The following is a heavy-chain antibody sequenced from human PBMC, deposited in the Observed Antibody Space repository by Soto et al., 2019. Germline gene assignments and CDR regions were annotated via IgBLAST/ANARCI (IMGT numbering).Heavy chain of an antibody. CDR2: ISGGSGYI. V-gene: IGHV3-21*01. CDR1: GFIFSDYS. J-gene: IGHJ5*02. Sequence: PGGSLRLSCAASGFIFSDYSMNWVRQAPGKGLEWVSSISGGSGYIDYADSVRGRFTISRDNAKNSLYLHMNSLRAEDTAVYYCARDRNYYESRKRFDAWGQRTLVTVSS. D-gene: IGHD3-16*01. CDR3: ARDRNYYESRKRFDA.